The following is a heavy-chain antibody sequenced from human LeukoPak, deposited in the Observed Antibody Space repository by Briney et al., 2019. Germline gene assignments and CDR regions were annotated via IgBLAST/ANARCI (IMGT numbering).Heavy chain of an antibody. CDR3: ARVGYYDSSGAHDY. D-gene: IGHD3-22*01. V-gene: IGHV4-59*01. Sequence: SETLSLTCTVTGGSISSYYWSWIRQPPGKGLEWIGYIYYGGSTNYNPSLKSRVTISVDTSKNQFSLKLSSVTAADTAVYYCARVGYYDSSGAHDYWGQGTLVTVSS. CDR1: GGSISSYY. CDR2: IYYGGST. J-gene: IGHJ4*02.